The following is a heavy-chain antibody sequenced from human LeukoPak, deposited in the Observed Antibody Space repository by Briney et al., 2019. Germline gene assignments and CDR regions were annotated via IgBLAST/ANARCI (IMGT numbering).Heavy chain of an antibody. J-gene: IGHJ4*02. D-gene: IGHD4-17*01. CDR1: GGSFSDYY. Sequence: SETLSLTCAVYGGSFSDYYWSWIRQPPGKGLEWIGEINHSGSTNYNPSLKSRVTISLDTSKNHFSLKLSSVTAADTAVYYCARVEKTSVTTSYYFDSWGQGTLVTVSS. CDR2: INHSGST. V-gene: IGHV4-34*01. CDR3: ARVEKTSVTTSYYFDS.